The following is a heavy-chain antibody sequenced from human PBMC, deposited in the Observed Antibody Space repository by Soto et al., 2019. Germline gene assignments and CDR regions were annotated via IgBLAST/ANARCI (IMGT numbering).Heavy chain of an antibody. J-gene: IGHJ6*02. CDR2: VSPDGSRT. CDR1: GFSFNVYS. D-gene: IGHD3-10*01. Sequence: QEQVVESGGGVVQPGRSLRLSCTVSGFSFNVYSIHWVRQAPGRGLEWVAVVSPDGSRTYYADSVKGRFIISSDNSKDMVSFQMTSLGLQDTAVSYCSRDVSHCSINGCYFYGMEVWGQGTTVTVSS. CDR3: SRDVSHCSINGCYFYGMEV. V-gene: IGHV3-30-3*01.